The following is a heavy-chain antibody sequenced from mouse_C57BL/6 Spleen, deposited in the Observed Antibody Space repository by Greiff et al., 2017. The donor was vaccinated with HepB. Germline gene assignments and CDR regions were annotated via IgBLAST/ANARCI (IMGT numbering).Heavy chain of an antibody. CDR2: INPNNGGT. CDR3: ARTLLSTN. Sequence: EVQLQQSGPELVKPGASVKISCKASGYTFTDYYMNWVKQSHGKSLEWIGDINPNNGGTSYNQKFKGKATLTVDKSSSTAYMELRSLTSEDSAVYYCARTLLSTNWGQGTTLTVSS. J-gene: IGHJ2*01. CDR1: GYTFTDYY. D-gene: IGHD2-10*01. V-gene: IGHV1-26*01.